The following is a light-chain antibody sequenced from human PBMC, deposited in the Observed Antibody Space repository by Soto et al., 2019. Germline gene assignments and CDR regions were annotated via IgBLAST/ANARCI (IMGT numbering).Light chain of an antibody. CDR2: PSS. CDR1: PDISTS. Sequence: DLPLPKSQSFLSASVGERVHVSCRASPDISTSLAWFQQKAGKVPQPLVYPSSTLQDGVPSRFSGSGSGTYCTLTIHYLQAEEVATDYGQHLRTYPFSVGQGNKGDIK. CDR3: QHLRTYPFS. J-gene: IGKJ2*03. V-gene: IGKV1-9*01.